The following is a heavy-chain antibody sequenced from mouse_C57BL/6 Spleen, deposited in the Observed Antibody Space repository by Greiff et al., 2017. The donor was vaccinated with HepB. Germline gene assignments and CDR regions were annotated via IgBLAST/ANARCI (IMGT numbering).Heavy chain of an antibody. CDR1: GFSLSTFGMG. Sequence: ESGPGILQPSQTLSLTCSFSGFSLSTFGMGVGWIRQPSGKGLEWLAHIWWDDDKYYNPALKSRLTISKDTSKNQVFLKIANVDTADTATYYCARIVYDYAYYAMDYWGQGTSVTVSS. CDR2: IWWDDDK. D-gene: IGHD2-4*01. CDR3: ARIVYDYAYYAMDY. J-gene: IGHJ4*01. V-gene: IGHV8-8*01.